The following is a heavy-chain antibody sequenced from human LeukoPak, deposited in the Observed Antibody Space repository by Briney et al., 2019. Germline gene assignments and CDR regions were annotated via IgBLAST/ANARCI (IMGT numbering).Heavy chain of an antibody. J-gene: IGHJ4*02. CDR3: VRGLKGDY. CDR2: IYSGGST. CDR1: GFTVSSDY. V-gene: IGHV3-66*01. Sequence: RTGGSLRLSCAASGFTVSSDYMSWVRQAPGKGLEWVSVIYSGGSTYYADSVKGRFTISRDNSKNTLYLQMNSLRVEDTAVYYCVRGLKGDYWGQGTLVTVSS.